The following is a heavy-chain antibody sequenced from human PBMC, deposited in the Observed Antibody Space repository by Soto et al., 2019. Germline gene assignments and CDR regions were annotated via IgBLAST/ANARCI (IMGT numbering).Heavy chain of an antibody. CDR1: GYTFTSYA. CDR3: ARDREYYYDSSGNYYYHYAMDV. V-gene: IGHV1-18*04. Sequence: QVQLVESGAEVKKPGASVKVSCKASGYTFTSYAISWVRQAPGQGLEWMGWISGYSSNTKYAQNCQGRVTMTTDTSTSTAYMELRSLRSDDTAVYYCARDREYYYDSSGNYYYHYAMDVWGQGTTVTVSS. J-gene: IGHJ6*02. CDR2: ISGYSSNT. D-gene: IGHD3-22*01.